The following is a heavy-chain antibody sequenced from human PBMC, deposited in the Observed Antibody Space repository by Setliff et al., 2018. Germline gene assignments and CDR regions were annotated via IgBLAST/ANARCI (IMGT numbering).Heavy chain of an antibody. CDR1: GFTFSSYW. D-gene: IGHD1-7*01. CDR3: AKYPSNSVYNYFDP. V-gene: IGHV3-7*01. Sequence: GGSLRLSCAASGFTFSSYWMSWVRQAPGKGLEWVANIKQDGSEKYYVDSVKGRFTISRDNAKNSLYLQMNSLRAEDTAVYYCAKYPSNSVYNYFDPWGQGTLATVSS. J-gene: IGHJ5*02. CDR2: IKQDGSEK.